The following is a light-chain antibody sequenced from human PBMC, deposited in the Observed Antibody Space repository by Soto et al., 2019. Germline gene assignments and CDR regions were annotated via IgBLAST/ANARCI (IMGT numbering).Light chain of an antibody. V-gene: IGLV1-44*01. Sequence: QSVLTQPPSASGTPGQRVTISCSGSSSNIGSNTVNWYQQLPGTPPKLLIYTNNQRPSGVPDRFSGSKSGASASLAISGLQSEDEGDYYCAAWDDSLNGRVFGTGTKLTVL. CDR2: TNN. CDR3: AAWDDSLNGRV. J-gene: IGLJ1*01. CDR1: SSNIGSNT.